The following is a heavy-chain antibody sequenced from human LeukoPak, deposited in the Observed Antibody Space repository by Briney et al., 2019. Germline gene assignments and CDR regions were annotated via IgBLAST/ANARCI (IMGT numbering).Heavy chain of an antibody. J-gene: IGHJ6*03. Sequence: SVKVSCKASGYTFPSYGISWVRQAPGQGLEWMGWISAYNGNTNYSQKLQGRVTMTTDTSTSTAYMELRSLRSDDTAVYYCARDMVRGVWVDYYYYMDVWGKGTTVTISS. CDR2: ISAYNGNT. CDR1: GYTFPSYG. D-gene: IGHD3-10*01. CDR3: ARDMVRGVWVDYYYYMDV. V-gene: IGHV1-18*01.